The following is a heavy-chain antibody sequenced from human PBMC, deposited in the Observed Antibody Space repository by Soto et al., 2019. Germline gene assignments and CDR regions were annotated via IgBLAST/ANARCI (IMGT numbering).Heavy chain of an antibody. CDR2: IKSGGSFT. J-gene: IGHJ4*02. Sequence: GGSLRLSCAASGFSFSAFEMNWVRQAPGKGPEWVAHIKSGGSFTLYAASVKGRFTISRDNSKNTLYLQMNSLRAEDTAVYYCARDYYYENYFDYWGQGTLVTVSS. CDR1: GFSFSAFE. V-gene: IGHV3-NL1*01. D-gene: IGHD3-22*01. CDR3: ARDYYYENYFDY.